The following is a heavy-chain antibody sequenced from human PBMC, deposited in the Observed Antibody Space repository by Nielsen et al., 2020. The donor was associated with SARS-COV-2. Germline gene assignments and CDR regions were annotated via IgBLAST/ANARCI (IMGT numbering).Heavy chain of an antibody. D-gene: IGHD6-6*01. J-gene: IGHJ6*02. Sequence: GGSLRLSCAASGFTFDDCGMSWVRQAPGKGLEWVSGINWNGGSTGYADSVKGRFTISRDNAKNSLYLQMNSLRAEDTALYHCATLGYSSSSSDYYGMDVWGQGTTVTVSS. CDR2: INWNGGST. CDR1: GFTFDDCG. CDR3: ATLGYSSSSSDYYGMDV. V-gene: IGHV3-20*01.